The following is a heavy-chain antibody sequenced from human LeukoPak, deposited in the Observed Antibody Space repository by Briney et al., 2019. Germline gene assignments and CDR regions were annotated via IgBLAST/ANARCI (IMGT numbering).Heavy chain of an antibody. D-gene: IGHD1-14*01. CDR3: VRDLRGVEPPPPHQKY. V-gene: IGHV3-64D*06. Sequence: GSLRLSCSASGFTFTSFAMHWVRQAPRKGLEYVSAISSSGSNIFYADSVKGRFTISRDNSKSTLYLQMSGLRTDDTAVYYCVRDLRGVEPPPPHQKYWGQGTLVTVSS. J-gene: IGHJ4*02. CDR1: GFTFTSFA. CDR2: ISSSGSNI.